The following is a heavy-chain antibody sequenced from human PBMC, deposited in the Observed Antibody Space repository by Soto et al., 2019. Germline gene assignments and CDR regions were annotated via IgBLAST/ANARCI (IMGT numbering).Heavy chain of an antibody. CDR1: GFTFSSYG. V-gene: IGHV3-30*18. J-gene: IGHJ3*02. Sequence: QVQRVESGGGVVQPGRSLRLSCAASGFTFSSYGMHWVRQAPGKGLEWVAVISYDGSNKYYADSVKGRFTISRDNSKNTLHLQMISVRAEDTGVCYCGKDYGWIVVTSDAFGIWGPGTMVNVSS. CDR2: ISYDGSNK. CDR3: GKDYGWIVVTSDAFGI. D-gene: IGHD5-12*01.